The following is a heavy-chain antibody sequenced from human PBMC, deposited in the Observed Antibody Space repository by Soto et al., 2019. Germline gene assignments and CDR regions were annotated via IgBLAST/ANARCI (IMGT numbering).Heavy chain of an antibody. CDR2: ISGSGGTT. Sequence: EVQLLVSGGGLVQPGGSLRLSCAASGFTFRNYAMSWARQAPGKGLEWVSAISGSGGTTHYADSVKGRFTISRDNSKNTLYLQMNSLRVEDTAVYYCAKDRSSTSCYAFDYWGQGSLVTVSS. V-gene: IGHV3-23*01. D-gene: IGHD2-2*01. J-gene: IGHJ4*02. CDR3: AKDRSSTSCYAFDY. CDR1: GFTFRNYA.